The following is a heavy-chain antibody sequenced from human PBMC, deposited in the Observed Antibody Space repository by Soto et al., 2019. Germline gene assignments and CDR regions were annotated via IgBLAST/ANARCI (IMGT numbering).Heavy chain of an antibody. CDR2: IWHDGSLQ. CDR1: GFTFSNYG. D-gene: IGHD6-19*01. CDR3: ARDRGHLGLAGIGDY. Sequence: QVQLVESGGGVVQPERSLRLSCGASGFTFSNYGMHWVRQAPGKGLEWVAVIWHDGSLQYYADSVKDRFTISRDNSKNTLCLKMNSLSAEDTAVYYCARDRGHLGLAGIGDYWGQGTLVTVSS. V-gene: IGHV3-33*01. J-gene: IGHJ4*02.